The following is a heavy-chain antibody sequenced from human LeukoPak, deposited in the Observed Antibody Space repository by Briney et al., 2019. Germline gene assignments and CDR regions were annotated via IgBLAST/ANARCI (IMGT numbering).Heavy chain of an antibody. CDR3: ARGSVGGYSGYDLDV. J-gene: IGHJ6*04. CDR2: INHSGST. CDR1: GGSFSGYY. V-gene: IGHV4-34*01. D-gene: IGHD5-12*01. Sequence: SETLSLTCAVYGGSFSGYYWSWIRQPPGKGLEWIGEINHSGSTNYNPSLKSPVTISVDTSKNQFSLKLSAVTAADTAVYYCARGSVGGYSGYDLDVWGKGTTVTVSS.